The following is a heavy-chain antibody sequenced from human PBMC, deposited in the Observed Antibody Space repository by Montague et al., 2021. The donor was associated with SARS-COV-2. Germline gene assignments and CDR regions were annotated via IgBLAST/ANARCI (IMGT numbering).Heavy chain of an antibody. CDR2: IYYSGGT. V-gene: IGHV4-31*03. Sequence: TLSLTCTVSGGSISSGGYYWSWLRQHPGKGLEWIGYIYYSGGTYYNPSLKSRVTISVDTSKNQFSLKLSSVTAADTAVYYCARVFPIAAAAPYWYFDLWGRGTLVTVSS. D-gene: IGHD6-13*01. J-gene: IGHJ2*01. CDR1: GGSISSGGYY. CDR3: ARVFPIAAAAPYWYFDL.